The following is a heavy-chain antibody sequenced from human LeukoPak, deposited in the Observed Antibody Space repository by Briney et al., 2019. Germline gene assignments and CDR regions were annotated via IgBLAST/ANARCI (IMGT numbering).Heavy chain of an antibody. D-gene: IGHD6-6*01. CDR2: IYYSGST. CDR3: ARGGAARLHFQN. CDR1: GGSISSGGYY. V-gene: IGHV4-61*08. J-gene: IGHJ1*01. Sequence: SETLSLTCTVSGGSISSGGYYWSWIRQHPGKGLEWIGYIYYSGSTNYNPSLKSRVTISVDTSKNQFSLKVSSVTAADTAVYYCARGGAARLHFQNWGQGTLVTVSS.